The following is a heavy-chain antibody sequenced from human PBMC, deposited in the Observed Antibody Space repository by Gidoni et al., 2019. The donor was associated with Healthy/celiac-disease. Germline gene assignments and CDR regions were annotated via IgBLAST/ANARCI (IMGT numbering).Heavy chain of an antibody. V-gene: IGHV3-7*01. Sequence: EVQLVESGGGLVQPGGSLRLSCAASGFTFRSYWMSWVRQAPGKGLEWVANIKQDGSEKYYVDSVKGRFTISRDNAKNSLYLQMNSLRAEDTAVYYCARAVVWFGENWFDPWGQGTLVTVSS. CDR3: ARAVVWFGENWFDP. D-gene: IGHD3-10*01. CDR2: IKQDGSEK. J-gene: IGHJ5*02. CDR1: GFTFRSYW.